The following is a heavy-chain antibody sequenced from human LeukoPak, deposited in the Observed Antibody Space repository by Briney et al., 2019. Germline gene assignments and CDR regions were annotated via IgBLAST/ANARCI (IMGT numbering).Heavy chain of an antibody. J-gene: IGHJ4*02. V-gene: IGHV1-2*02. CDR3: ARDPTIAAAGTDY. CDR2: INPNSGGT. Sequence: ASVKVSCKASRYTFTGYYMHWVRQAPGQGLEWMGWINPNSGGTNYAQKFQGRVTMTRDTSISTAYMELSRLRSDDTAVYYCARDPTIAAAGTDYWGQGTLVTVSS. D-gene: IGHD6-13*01. CDR1: RYTFTGYY.